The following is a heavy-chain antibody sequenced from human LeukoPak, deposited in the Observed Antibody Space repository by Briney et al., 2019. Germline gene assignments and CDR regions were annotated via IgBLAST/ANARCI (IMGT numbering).Heavy chain of an antibody. CDR3: ARGPHGRIYDILTGFDY. V-gene: IGHV1-2*02. CDR2: INPNSGGT. J-gene: IGHJ4*02. D-gene: IGHD3-9*01. Sequence: VSVKVSCKASGYTFTGYYMHWVRQAPGQGLEWMGWINPNSGGTNYAQKFQGRVTMTRDTSISTAYMELSRLRSDDTAVYYCARGPHGRIYDILTGFDYWGQGTLVTVSS. CDR1: GYTFTGYY.